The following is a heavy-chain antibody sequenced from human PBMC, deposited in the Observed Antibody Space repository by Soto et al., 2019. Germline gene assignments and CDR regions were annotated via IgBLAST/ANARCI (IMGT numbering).Heavy chain of an antibody. D-gene: IGHD2-15*01. CDR2: IYPGDSDT. J-gene: IGHJ4*02. Sequence: EVQLVQSGAEVKKPGESLKISCKGSGYSFTSYWIGWVRQMPGKGLEWMGIIYPGDSDTRYSPSLQGQVTISADKYISTAYLQWSSLKASDTAMYYCARLLHCSGGSCYSPLFDYWGQGTLVTVSS. CDR3: ARLLHCSGGSCYSPLFDY. CDR1: GYSFTSYW. V-gene: IGHV5-51*01.